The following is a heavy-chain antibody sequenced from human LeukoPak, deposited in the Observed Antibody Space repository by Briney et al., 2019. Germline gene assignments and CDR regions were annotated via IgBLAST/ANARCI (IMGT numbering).Heavy chain of an antibody. Sequence: SETLSLTCTVSGGSISPFYWSWIRQPPGKGLEWIAYIYYSGSTAYNPSLRSRVAISVDTSNNQVSLKLSSVTAADTAVYYCARHGYCSGGSCYWDHWGQGTLVTVSS. D-gene: IGHD2-15*01. CDR1: GGSISPFY. V-gene: IGHV4-59*08. CDR3: ARHGYCSGGSCYWDH. J-gene: IGHJ4*02. CDR2: IYYSGST.